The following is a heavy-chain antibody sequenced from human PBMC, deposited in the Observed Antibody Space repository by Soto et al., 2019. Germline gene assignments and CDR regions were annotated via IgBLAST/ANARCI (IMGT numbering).Heavy chain of an antibody. CDR2: MNPNSGNT. Sequence: GASVKVSCKASGYTFTSYDINWVRQATGQGLEWMGWMNPNSGNTGYAQKFQGRVTMTRNTSISTAYMELRSLRSDDTAVYYCARDLGQQLFDYWGQGTLVTVSS. CDR3: ARDLGQQLFDY. J-gene: IGHJ4*02. D-gene: IGHD6-13*01. V-gene: IGHV1-8*01. CDR1: GYTFTSYD.